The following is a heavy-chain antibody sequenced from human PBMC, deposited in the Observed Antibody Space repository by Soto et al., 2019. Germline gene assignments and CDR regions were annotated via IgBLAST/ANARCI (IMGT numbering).Heavy chain of an antibody. J-gene: IGHJ4*02. CDR3: ARRAKSCFNGTCYPYWFDY. V-gene: IGHV5-51*01. Sequence: GESLKISCKASGYSFTTYWIGWVRQMPGKGLEWMGIIYPGDSDTKYSPSLQGQVSISADTSISTAYLQWSSLKASDTAMYFCARRAKSCFNGTCYPYWFDYWGQGTLVTVSS. CDR1: GYSFTTYW. CDR2: IYPGDSDT. D-gene: IGHD2-8*01.